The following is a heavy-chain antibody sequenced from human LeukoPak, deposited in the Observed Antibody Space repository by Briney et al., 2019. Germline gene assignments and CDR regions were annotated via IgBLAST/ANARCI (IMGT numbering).Heavy chain of an antibody. Sequence: ASVKVSCKASGYTFTGYYMRWVRQAPGQGLEWMGWINPNSGGTNYAQKFQGRVTMTRDTSISTAYMELSRLRSDDTAVYYCARDWTGTSRKGYWGQGTLVTVSS. CDR2: INPNSGGT. CDR3: ARDWTGTSRKGY. CDR1: GYTFTGYY. V-gene: IGHV1-2*02. J-gene: IGHJ4*02. D-gene: IGHD3/OR15-3a*01.